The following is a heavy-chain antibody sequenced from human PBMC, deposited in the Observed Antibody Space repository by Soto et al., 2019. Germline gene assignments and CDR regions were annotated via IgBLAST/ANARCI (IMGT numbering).Heavy chain of an antibody. CDR2: TYWNDDN. CDR3: AHRGYGDYPRDNWFDP. Sequence: QITLKESGPTLVKPTQTLTLTCTFSGFSLSTGGVGVGWIRQPPGKALEWLALTYWNDDNRYSPSLKSRLTINKDTSQNQVVLTMTNMDPVDTATYYGAHRGYGDYPRDNWFDPWGQGTLVTVSS. V-gene: IGHV2-5*01. D-gene: IGHD4-17*01. J-gene: IGHJ5*02. CDR1: GFSLSTGGVG.